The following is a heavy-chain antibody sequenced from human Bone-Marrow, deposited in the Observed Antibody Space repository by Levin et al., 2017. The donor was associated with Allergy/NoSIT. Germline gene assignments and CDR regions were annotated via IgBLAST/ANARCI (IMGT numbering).Heavy chain of an antibody. V-gene: IGHV4-39*01. Sequence: SETLSLTCTVPGASISSNTNYWGWIRQPPGKRPEWIGTIYFSGTTYYHPSLKRRVTISIDTSKNQFSLKLRSVTAADTAVYYCARHHPAYRYGFLDYWGQGTLVTVSS. D-gene: IGHD4-17*01. CDR2: IYFSGTT. J-gene: IGHJ4*02. CDR1: GASISSNTNY. CDR3: ARHHPAYRYGFLDY.